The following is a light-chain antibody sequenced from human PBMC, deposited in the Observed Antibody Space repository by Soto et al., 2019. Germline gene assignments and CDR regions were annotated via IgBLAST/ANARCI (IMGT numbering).Light chain of an antibody. J-gene: IGKJ1*01. CDR1: QSISTY. CDR3: LQSYSAPWT. V-gene: IGKV1-39*01. Sequence: DIQMTQSPSSLAASVGARVTITCRASQSISTYLNWYQQKPGKAPKVLIFDASRLQSGVASRFSGSGSGTDVTLTISSLQPEDSATYYGLQSYSAPWTFGQGTKVQVK. CDR2: DAS.